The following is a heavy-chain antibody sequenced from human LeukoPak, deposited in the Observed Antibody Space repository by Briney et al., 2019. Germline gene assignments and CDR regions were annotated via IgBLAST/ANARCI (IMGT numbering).Heavy chain of an antibody. D-gene: IGHD6-19*01. CDR2: IYHRGNT. Sequence: SETLSLTCTVSGASITNDYYWVWIRQPPGKGLEWIGSIYHRGNTYYNPSLKSRVSISVDTSKNNFSLKLSSVSGADTAVYYCARVRKSSGYAFDIWGQGTMVTVSS. V-gene: IGHV4-38-2*02. CDR1: GASITNDYY. J-gene: IGHJ3*02. CDR3: ARVRKSSGYAFDI.